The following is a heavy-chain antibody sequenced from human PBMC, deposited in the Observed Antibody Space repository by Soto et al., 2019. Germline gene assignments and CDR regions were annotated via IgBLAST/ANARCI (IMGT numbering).Heavy chain of an antibody. CDR1: GGSISSYY. D-gene: IGHD6-13*01. J-gene: IGHJ5*02. CDR2: IYYSGST. CDR3: ARSIAAAWFDP. V-gene: IGHV4-59*01. Sequence: SLTCTVSGGSISSYYWSWIRQPPGKGLEWIGYIYYSGSTNYNPSLKSRVTISVDTSKNQFSLKLSSVTAADTAVYYCARSIAAAWFDPWGQGTLVTVSS.